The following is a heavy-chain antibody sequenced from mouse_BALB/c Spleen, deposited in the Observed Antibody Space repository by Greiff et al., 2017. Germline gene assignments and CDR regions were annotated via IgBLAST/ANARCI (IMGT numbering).Heavy chain of an antibody. CDR2: ISDGGSYT. J-gene: IGHJ3*01. Sequence: DVHLVESGGGLVKPGGSLKLSCAASGFTFSDYYMYWVRQTPEKRLEWVATISDGGSYTYYPDSVKGRFTISRDNAKNNLYLQMSSLKSEDTAMYYCARDYGNYGEFAYWGQGTLVTVSA. D-gene: IGHD2-1*01. CDR1: GFTFSDYY. CDR3: ARDYGNYGEFAY. V-gene: IGHV5-4*02.